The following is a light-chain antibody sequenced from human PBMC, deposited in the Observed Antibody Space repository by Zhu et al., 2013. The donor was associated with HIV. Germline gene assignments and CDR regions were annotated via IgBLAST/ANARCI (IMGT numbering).Light chain of an antibody. V-gene: IGKV3-20*01. CDR3: QQYGRSPLT. CDR2: GAS. Sequence: EILLTQSPGTLSLSPGERATLSCRASQSVHSNFLAWYQQKPGQAPRLLIDGASSRATGIPDRFSGSGSGTDFSLSISRLEPEDFAVYYCQQYGRSPLTFGGGTTVEIK. J-gene: IGKJ4*01. CDR1: QSVHSNF.